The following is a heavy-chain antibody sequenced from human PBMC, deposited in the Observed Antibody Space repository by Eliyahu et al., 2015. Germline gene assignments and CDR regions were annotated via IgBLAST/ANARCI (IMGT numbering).Heavy chain of an antibody. Sequence: QVQLVQSGAEVKKPGSSVKVSCKASGGXFSSYSIDWVRQAPGQGLEWMGGIIPTFGKANYAQKFQGRVTITADESTSTAYMELSSLRSDDTAVYYCARGPETKSAYYYNYWGQGTLVTVSS. V-gene: IGHV1-69*01. D-gene: IGHD3-22*01. J-gene: IGHJ4*02. CDR1: GGXFSSYS. CDR2: IIPTFGKA. CDR3: ARGPETKSAYYYNY.